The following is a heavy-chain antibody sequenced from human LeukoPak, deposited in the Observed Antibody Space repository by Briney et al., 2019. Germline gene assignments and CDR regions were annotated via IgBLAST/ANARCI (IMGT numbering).Heavy chain of an antibody. Sequence: SETLSLTCTVSGVSISSYYWSWILQPPGKGLEWIGYIYYSGSTNYNPSLKSRVTISVDTSKNQFSLKLSSVTAADTAVYYCARWDYDFWSGDAFDIWGQGTMVTVSS. V-gene: IGHV4-59*01. CDR3: ARWDYDFWSGDAFDI. D-gene: IGHD3-3*01. CDR1: GVSISSYY. CDR2: IYYSGST. J-gene: IGHJ3*02.